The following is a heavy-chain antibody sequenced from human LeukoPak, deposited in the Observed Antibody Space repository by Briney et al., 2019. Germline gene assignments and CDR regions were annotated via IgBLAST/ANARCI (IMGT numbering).Heavy chain of an antibody. CDR3: ARSQSREYYYGSGSYGWFDP. D-gene: IGHD3-10*01. Sequence: ASVKVSCKASGYTFTGYYMHWVRQATGQGLEWMGWINPNSGGTNYAQKFQGRVTMTRDTSISTAYMELSRLRSDDTAVYYCARSQSREYYYGSGSYGWFDPWGQGTLVTVSS. CDR2: INPNSGGT. V-gene: IGHV1-2*02. J-gene: IGHJ5*02. CDR1: GYTFTGYY.